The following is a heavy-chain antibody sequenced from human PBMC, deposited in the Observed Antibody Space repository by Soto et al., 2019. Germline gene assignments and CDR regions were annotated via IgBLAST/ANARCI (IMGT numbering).Heavy chain of an antibody. CDR1: GDSISSGNKY. V-gene: IGHV4-30-4*01. D-gene: IGHD3-16*01. CDR2: IFSSRTT. CDR3: ARVPSPFDYYYAMDV. Sequence: QVQLRESGPGLVMPSQTLSLTCTVSGDSISSGNKYWSWIRQPPGKGLEWIGYIFSSRTTYYNPSLKSRLPMSLDASQNQFSLKLNSLTDADTAVYFCARVPSPFDYYYAMDVWGQGTTVTVSS. J-gene: IGHJ6*02.